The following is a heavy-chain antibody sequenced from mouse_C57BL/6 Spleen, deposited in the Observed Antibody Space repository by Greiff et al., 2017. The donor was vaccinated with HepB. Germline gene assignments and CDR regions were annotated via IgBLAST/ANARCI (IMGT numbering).Heavy chain of an antibody. D-gene: IGHD1-1*01. CDR1: GFNIKNTY. CDR3: ARQTVTVVATGFDY. J-gene: IGHJ2*01. Sequence: LVESVAELVRPGASVKLSCTASGFNIKNTYMHWVKQRPEQGLEWIGRIDPANGNTKYAPKFQGKATITADTSSNTAYLQLSSLTSEDTAIYYCARQTVTVVATGFDYWGQGTTLTVSS. CDR2: IDPANGNT. V-gene: IGHV14-3*01.